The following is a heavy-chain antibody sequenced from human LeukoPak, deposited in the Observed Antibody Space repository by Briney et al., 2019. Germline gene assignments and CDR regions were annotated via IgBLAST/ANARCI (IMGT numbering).Heavy chain of an antibody. J-gene: IGHJ4*02. D-gene: IGHD3-22*01. CDR2: IYTSGST. V-gene: IGHV4-61*02. CDR3: ARTYYYDSSGYPKLNDY. Sequence: SQTLSLTCTVSGGSISSGSYYWSWVRQPAGEGLEWIGRIYTSGSTNYNPSLKSRVTISVDTSKNQFSLKLSSVTAADTAVYYCARTYYYDSSGYPKLNDYWGQGTLVTVSS. CDR1: GGSISSGSYY.